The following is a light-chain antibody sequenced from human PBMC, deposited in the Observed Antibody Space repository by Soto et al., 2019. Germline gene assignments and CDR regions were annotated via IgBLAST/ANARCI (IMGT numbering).Light chain of an antibody. J-gene: IGLJ1*01. V-gene: IGLV2-23*01. Sequence: HSVLTQPASVSGSPGQSISISCTGTSSDVGNYNLVSWYQQHPGKAPKLMIYEGSKRPSGVYNRFSGSKSDNTASLTISGLQAEDEAHYYCCSYALASTYVFGTGTKVTV. CDR1: SSDVGNYNL. CDR2: EGS. CDR3: CSYALASTYV.